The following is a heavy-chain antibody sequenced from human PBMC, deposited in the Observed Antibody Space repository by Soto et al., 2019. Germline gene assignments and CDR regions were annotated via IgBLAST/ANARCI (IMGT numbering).Heavy chain of an antibody. J-gene: IGHJ5*02. D-gene: IGHD3-3*01. CDR2: INHSGST. CDR3: ARGATIFGVVTSTSGWFDP. Sequence: PSETLSLTCAVYGGSFSGYYWSWIRQPPGKGLEWIGEINHSGSTNYNPSLKSRVTISVDTSKNQFSLKLSSVTAADTAVYCCARGATIFGVVTSTSGWFDPWGQGTLVTVSS. CDR1: GGSFSGYY. V-gene: IGHV4-34*01.